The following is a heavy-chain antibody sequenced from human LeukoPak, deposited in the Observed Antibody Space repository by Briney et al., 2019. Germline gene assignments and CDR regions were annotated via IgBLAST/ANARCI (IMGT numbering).Heavy chain of an antibody. D-gene: IGHD5-24*01. CDR2: IKEDGSET. V-gene: IGHV3-7*01. CDR1: GFTFSSYW. CDR3: ARETPRRGETRDGYR. J-gene: IGHJ4*02. Sequence: SGGSLRLSCAASGFTFSSYWMSWVRQVPGKGLECLANIKEDGSETYYADSVKGRFTISRDNPKNLLFLQINSLRVEDTAVYYCARETPRRGETRDGYRWGQGTVVTVSS.